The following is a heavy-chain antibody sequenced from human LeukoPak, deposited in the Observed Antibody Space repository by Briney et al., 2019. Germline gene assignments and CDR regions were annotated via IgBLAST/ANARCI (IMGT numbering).Heavy chain of an antibody. D-gene: IGHD6-13*01. CDR1: GFTFSSYA. V-gene: IGHV3-23*01. Sequence: SGGSLRLSCAASGFTFSSYALSWFRQAPGKGPEWVSAISDNGVRTYYADSVRGRFTISRDNSKNTLYLQMNSLRTEDTAVYYCAKGGSSSWNSWGQGTLVTVSS. CDR2: ISDNGVRT. CDR3: AKGGSSSWNS. J-gene: IGHJ4*02.